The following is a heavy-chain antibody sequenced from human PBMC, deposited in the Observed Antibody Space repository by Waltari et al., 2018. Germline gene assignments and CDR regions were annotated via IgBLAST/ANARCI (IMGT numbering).Heavy chain of an antibody. CDR1: GFTFSSYW. CDR2: IKSDGSTT. J-gene: IGHJ4*02. V-gene: IGHV3-74*01. D-gene: IGHD4-17*01. CDR3: ARVTSVSGDYASDY. Sequence: EVQLVESGGGLVQPGGSLRLSCAASGFTFSSYWMHWVRQAPGKGLGRVSRIKSDGSTTSYARSVKGRFTISRDNAKNTLYLQMNSLRAEDTAVYYCARVTSVSGDYASDYWGQGTLVTVSS.